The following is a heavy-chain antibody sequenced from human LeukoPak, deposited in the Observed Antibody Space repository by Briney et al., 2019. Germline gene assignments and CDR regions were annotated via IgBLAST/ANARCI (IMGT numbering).Heavy chain of an antibody. D-gene: IGHD3-16*01. CDR1: GFTFSSYA. J-gene: IGHJ4*02. CDR3: AKASWVSSADAVL. CDR2: LRGDGET. V-gene: IGHV3-23*01. Sequence: GGSLRLSCAASGFTFSSYAMSWVRRAPARGLEWVSSLRGDGETFYADSVKGRFALSRDESLNTVYLQLNSLRVEDTAVYYCAKASWVSSADAVLWGQGTLVTVSS.